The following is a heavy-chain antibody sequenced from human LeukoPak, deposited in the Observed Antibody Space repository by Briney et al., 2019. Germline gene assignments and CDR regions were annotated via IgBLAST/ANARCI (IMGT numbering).Heavy chain of an antibody. J-gene: IGHJ4*02. CDR3: AKGENYDLDY. Sequence: GGSLRLSCAASGFTFSSYAMSWVRQAPGKGLEWVSAISGSGGSTYYADSVRGRFTFSRDNSKNTLYLQMNSLRPEGTAVYYCAKGENYDLDYWGQGTLVTVSS. V-gene: IGHV3-23*01. CDR2: ISGSGGST. D-gene: IGHD3-3*01. CDR1: GFTFSSYA.